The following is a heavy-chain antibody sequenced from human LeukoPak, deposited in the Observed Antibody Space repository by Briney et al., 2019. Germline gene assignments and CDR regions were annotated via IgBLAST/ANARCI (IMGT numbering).Heavy chain of an antibody. CDR3: ARTLYYYDSSGYYSFLGY. CDR1: GYTFTSYY. J-gene: IGHJ4*02. CDR2: INPSGGST. D-gene: IGHD3-22*01. V-gene: IGHV1-46*01. Sequence: GASVKVSCKASGYTFTSYYMHWVRQAPGQGLEWMGIINPSGGSTSYAQKFQGRVTMTRDTSTSTVYMELSSLRSEDTAVYYCARTLYYYDSSGYYSFLGYWGQGTLVTVSS.